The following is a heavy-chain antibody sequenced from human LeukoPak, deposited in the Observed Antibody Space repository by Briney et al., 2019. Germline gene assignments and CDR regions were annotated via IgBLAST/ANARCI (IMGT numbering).Heavy chain of an antibody. D-gene: IGHD6-13*01. J-gene: IGHJ6*02. CDR3: ARGIAAAGKGYYYYYGMDV. CDR1: GFTVSSNY. V-gene: IGHV3-53*01. Sequence: PGGSLRLSCAASGFTVSSNYMSWVRQAPGKGLEWVSVIYSGGSTYYADSVKGRFTISRDNSKNTLYPQMNSLRAEDTAVYYCARGIAAAGKGYYYYYGMDVWGQGTTVTVSS. CDR2: IYSGGST.